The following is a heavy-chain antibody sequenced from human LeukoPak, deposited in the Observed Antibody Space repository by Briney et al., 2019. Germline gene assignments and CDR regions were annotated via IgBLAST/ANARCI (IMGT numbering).Heavy chain of an antibody. CDR1: GGSISIYY. CDR3: ARWVKTADFDP. V-gene: IGHV4-59*01. J-gene: IGHJ5*02. CDR2: IYYSGST. Sequence: SETLSLTCTVSGGSISIYYWSWIRQPPGKGLEWIGYIYYSGSTNYNPSLKSRVTISVDTSKNQFSLKLSSVTAADTAVYYCARWVKTADFDPWGQGTLVTVSS.